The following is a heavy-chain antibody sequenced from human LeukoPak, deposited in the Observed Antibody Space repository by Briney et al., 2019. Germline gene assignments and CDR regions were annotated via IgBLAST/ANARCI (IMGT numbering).Heavy chain of an antibody. V-gene: IGHV4-31*03. CDR3: ARDGYWHYLDC. CDR1: GGSISSGGYY. D-gene: IGHD6-13*01. CDR2: IYYSGSS. J-gene: IGHJ4*02. Sequence: SETLSLTCTVSGGSISSGGYYWSWIRQHPGKGLEWIGYIYYSGSSYYNPSLKSRVTMSVDTSKNQFSLKLNSVTAADTAVYYCARDGYWHYLDCWGQGTLVTVSS.